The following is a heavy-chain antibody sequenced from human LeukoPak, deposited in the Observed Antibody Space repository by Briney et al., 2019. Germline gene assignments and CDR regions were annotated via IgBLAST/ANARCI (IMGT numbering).Heavy chain of an antibody. CDR3: ARDRVVITGDYFDY. D-gene: IGHD3-22*01. CDR2: ISSSGSTI. Sequence: GGSLRLSCAASGFTFSDYYISWIRQAPGKGLEWVSYISSSGSTIYYADSVKGRFTISRDNAKNSLYLQMNSLRAEDTAVYYCARDRVVITGDYFDYWGQGTLVTVSS. J-gene: IGHJ4*02. CDR1: GFTFSDYY. V-gene: IGHV3-11*01.